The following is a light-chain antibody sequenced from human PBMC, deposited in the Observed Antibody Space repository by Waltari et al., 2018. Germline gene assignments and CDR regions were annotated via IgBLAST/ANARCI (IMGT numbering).Light chain of an antibody. J-gene: IGLJ3*02. CDR2: DVS. CDR3: CSYAGRLWV. V-gene: IGLV2-11*01. CDR1: NSNIGGYNY. Sequence: QSALSQPRSVSGSPGQSVTISCTGTNSNIGGYNYVSWYQHHSGKVPKLTIYDVSKRPSGVPDRFSGSKSGNTASLTISGLQAEDEAHYYCCSYAGRLWVFGGGTNLTVL.